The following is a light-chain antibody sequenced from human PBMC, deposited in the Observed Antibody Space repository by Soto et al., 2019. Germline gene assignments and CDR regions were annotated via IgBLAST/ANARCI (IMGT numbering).Light chain of an antibody. J-gene: IGKJ1*01. CDR2: AAV. Sequence: DIQMTQSPFSLSASVGDRATITCRASQSISSYLNWYQQKPGKPPKLLIYAAVSLQSGIPSRFSAYGSGTDFTLTISSLQPEDFATYYCQQTYSSPQWTFGQGTKVDIK. V-gene: IGKV1-39*01. CDR1: QSISSY. CDR3: QQTYSSPQWT.